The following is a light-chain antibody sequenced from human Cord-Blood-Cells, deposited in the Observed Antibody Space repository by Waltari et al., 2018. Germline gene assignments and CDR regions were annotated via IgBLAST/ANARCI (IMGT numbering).Light chain of an antibody. J-gene: IGKJ2*03. Sequence: LSASVGDRVTITCRASQSISSYLNWYQQKPGKAPKLLIYAASSLQSGVPSRFSGSGSGTDFTLTISSLQPEDFATYYCQQSYSTPMYSFGQGTKLEIK. CDR2: AAS. V-gene: IGKV1-39*01. CDR1: QSISSY. CDR3: QQSYSTPMYS.